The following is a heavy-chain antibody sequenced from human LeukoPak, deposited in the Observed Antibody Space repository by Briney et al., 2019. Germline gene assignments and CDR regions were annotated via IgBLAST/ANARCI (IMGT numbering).Heavy chain of an antibody. CDR1: GFTFSSYG. CDR2: IWYGGSDT. CDR3: AREALGTVAGLGGAFDI. Sequence: PGGSLRLSCATSGFTFSSYGMDWVRQAPGTGLEWVAVIWYGGSDTNYADSVKDRFTISRDNSNNTLYLKMNSLRAEDTAVYYCAREALGTVAGLGGAFDIWGQGTMVSVSS. D-gene: IGHD6-19*01. J-gene: IGHJ3*02. V-gene: IGHV3-33*01.